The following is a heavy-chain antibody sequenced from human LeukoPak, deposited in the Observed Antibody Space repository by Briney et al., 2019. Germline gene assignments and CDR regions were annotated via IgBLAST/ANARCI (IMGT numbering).Heavy chain of an antibody. CDR2: ISYDGSNK. CDR1: GFTFSSYA. V-gene: IGHV3-30*04. Sequence: GGSLRLSCAASGFTFSSYAMHWVCQAPGKGLEWVAVISYDGSNKYYADSVKGRFTISRDNSKNTLYLQMNSLSAEDTAVYYCAREQYYDYVWGSYRWGPFDYWGQGTLVTVSS. CDR3: AREQYYDYVWGSYRWGPFDY. J-gene: IGHJ4*02. D-gene: IGHD3-16*02.